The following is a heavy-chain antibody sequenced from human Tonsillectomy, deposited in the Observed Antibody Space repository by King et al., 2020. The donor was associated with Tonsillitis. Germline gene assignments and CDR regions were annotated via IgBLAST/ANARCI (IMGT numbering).Heavy chain of an antibody. CDR3: AKEGSSTSWYYYYGMDV. CDR1: GFTFSIDA. J-gene: IGHJ6*02. CDR2: ISGSGGST. D-gene: IGHD6-13*01. V-gene: IGHV3-23*04. Sequence: DVQLVESGGGLVQPGGSLRLSCAASGFTFSIDAMSWVRQAPGKGLEWVSAISGSGGSTYYADSVKGRFTISRDNSKNTLYLQMNSLRDEDTDVYYCAKEGSSTSWYYYYGMDVWGQGTTVTVSS.